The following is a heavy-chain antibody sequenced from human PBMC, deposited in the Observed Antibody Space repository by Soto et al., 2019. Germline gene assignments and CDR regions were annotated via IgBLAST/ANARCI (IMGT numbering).Heavy chain of an antibody. Sequence: VQLVESGGGVVQPGRSLRLSCAASGFTFSDYAMHWVRQAPGKGLEWVAVVSHDGRNTYYADSVKGRFTISRDSSKNTVSLEMTSLRAEDTAVYYRAKGGRQWLVTSDFNYWGQGALVTVSS. V-gene: IGHV3-30*18. CDR3: AKGGRQWLVTSDFNY. CDR2: VSHDGRNT. D-gene: IGHD6-19*01. CDR1: GFTFSDYA. J-gene: IGHJ4*02.